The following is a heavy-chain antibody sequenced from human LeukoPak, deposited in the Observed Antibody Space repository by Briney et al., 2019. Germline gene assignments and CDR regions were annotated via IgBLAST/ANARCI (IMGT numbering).Heavy chain of an antibody. CDR3: ARDYKGIYCSGGSCSKSASWYFDL. CDR1: GGSISSYY. Sequence: SETLSLTCTVSGGSISSYYWSWLRQPAGKGLEWIGRIYTSGSTNYNPSLKSRVTMSVDTSKNQFSLKLSSVTAADTAVYYCARDYKGIYCSGGSCSKSASWYFDLWGRGTLVTVSS. J-gene: IGHJ2*01. V-gene: IGHV4-4*07. D-gene: IGHD2-15*01. CDR2: IYTSGST.